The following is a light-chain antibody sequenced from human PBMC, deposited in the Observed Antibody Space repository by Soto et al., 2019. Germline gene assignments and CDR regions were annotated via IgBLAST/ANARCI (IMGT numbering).Light chain of an antibody. CDR3: QQYGSSGT. CDR2: GAS. Sequence: EIVLTQSPGTLSLSPGERATLSCRASQSVSSSYLAWYQQKPGQAPRLLIYGASSRATGIPDRFSGSGSGTDLILTISRLEPEDFAVYYCQQYGSSGTFGQGTKVDIK. J-gene: IGKJ1*01. CDR1: QSVSSSY. V-gene: IGKV3-20*01.